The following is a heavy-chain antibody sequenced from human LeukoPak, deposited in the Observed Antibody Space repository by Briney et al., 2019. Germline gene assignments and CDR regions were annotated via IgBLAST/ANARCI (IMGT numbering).Heavy chain of an antibody. D-gene: IGHD1-26*01. V-gene: IGHV3-23*01. CDR1: GFTFSSYA. CDR2: ISGSGGAT. Sequence: GGSLRLSCAASGFTFSSYAMTWVRQAPGKGLEWASSISGSGGATYYADSLKGRFTISRDYSENTLSLQMNSLRAEDTAVYYCAKVGGTYWAHWYFDLWGRGTLVTVSS. CDR3: AKVGGTYWAHWYFDL. J-gene: IGHJ2*01.